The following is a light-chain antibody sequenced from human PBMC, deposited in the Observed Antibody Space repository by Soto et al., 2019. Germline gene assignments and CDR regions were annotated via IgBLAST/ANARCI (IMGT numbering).Light chain of an antibody. V-gene: IGKV4-1*01. CDR1: QSVLYSYNNKNY. CDR2: WAS. Sequence: DIVMTQSTDSLAVSLGERATINCKSSQSVLYSYNNKNYLVWYQQKPGQPPKLLIYWASTRESGVPDRFSGSGSGTDFTLTISSLQAEDVAVYYCQQFYSSWTFGQGTKVEIK. J-gene: IGKJ1*01. CDR3: QQFYSSWT.